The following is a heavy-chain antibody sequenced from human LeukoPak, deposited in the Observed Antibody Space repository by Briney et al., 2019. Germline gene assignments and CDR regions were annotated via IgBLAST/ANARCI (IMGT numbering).Heavy chain of an antibody. CDR1: GGSFSGYY. Sequence: PSETLSLTCAVYGGSFSGYYWSWTRQPPGKGLEWIGEINHSGSTNYNPSLKSRVTISVDTSKNQFSLKLSSVTAADTAVYYCARVKGRIAAAGTVWFDPWGQGTLVTVSS. CDR2: INHSGST. V-gene: IGHV4-34*01. D-gene: IGHD6-13*01. CDR3: ARVKGRIAAAGTVWFDP. J-gene: IGHJ5*02.